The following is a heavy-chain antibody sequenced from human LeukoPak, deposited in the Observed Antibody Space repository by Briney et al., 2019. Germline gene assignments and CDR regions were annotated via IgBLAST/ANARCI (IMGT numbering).Heavy chain of an antibody. CDR3: ARDLRPRHRTTNCYTFDY. D-gene: IGHD2/OR15-2a*01. J-gene: IGHJ4*02. CDR1: GGSISSYY. CDR2: IYYSGST. V-gene: IGHV4-59*01. Sequence: SETLSLTCAVSGGSISSYYWSWIRQPPGKGLEWIGYIYYSGSTNYNPSLKSRVTISVDTSKNQFSLKLSSVIAADTAVYYCARDLRPRHRTTNCYTFDYWGQGTLVTVSS.